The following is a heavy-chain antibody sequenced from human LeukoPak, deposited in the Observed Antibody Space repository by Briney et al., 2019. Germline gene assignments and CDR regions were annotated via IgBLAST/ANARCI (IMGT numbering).Heavy chain of an antibody. V-gene: IGHV4-39*07. J-gene: IGHJ4*02. Sequence: TSETLSLTCTVSGGSISSYYWGWIRQPPGKGLEWIGSIYYSGSTYYNPSLKSRVTISVDTSKNQFSLKLSSVTAADTAVYYCARLPGISVFGVVSSRPKYYFDYWGQGTLVTVSS. D-gene: IGHD3-3*01. CDR3: ARLPGISVFGVVSSRPKYYFDY. CDR1: GGSISSYY. CDR2: IYYSGST.